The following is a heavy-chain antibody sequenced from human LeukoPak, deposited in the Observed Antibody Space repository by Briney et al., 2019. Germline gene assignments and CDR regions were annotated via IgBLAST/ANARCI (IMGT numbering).Heavy chain of an antibody. Sequence: SETLSLTCAVYGASLSDYYWSWIRQPPGKGLEWIGEINHSGSTNYNPSLKSRVTISVDTSKNQFSLNLSSVTAADTAVYYCARSDIVATIAGYYYYMDVWGKGTTVTVSS. J-gene: IGHJ6*03. D-gene: IGHD5-12*01. CDR2: INHSGST. V-gene: IGHV4-34*01. CDR1: GASLSDYY. CDR3: ARSDIVATIAGYYYYMDV.